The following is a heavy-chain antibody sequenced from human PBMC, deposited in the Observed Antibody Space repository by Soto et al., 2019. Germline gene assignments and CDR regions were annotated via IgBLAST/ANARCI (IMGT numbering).Heavy chain of an antibody. CDR1: GGSISSYY. D-gene: IGHD3-22*01. J-gene: IGHJ4*02. V-gene: IGHV4-59*01. CDR3: ARFGRDSSGLLPLVYFDY. Sequence: SETLSLTCTVSGGSISSYYWSWIRQPPGKGLEWIGYIYYSGSTNYNPSLKSRVTISVDTSKNQFSLKLSSVTAADTAVYYCARFGRDSSGLLPLVYFDYWGQGTLVTVSS. CDR2: IYYSGST.